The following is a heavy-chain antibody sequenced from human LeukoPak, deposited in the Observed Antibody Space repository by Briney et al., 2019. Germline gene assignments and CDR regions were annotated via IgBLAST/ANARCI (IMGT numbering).Heavy chain of an antibody. D-gene: IGHD1-7*01. CDR3: ARDDSIGITGTPADY. CDR1: GFTFSSYS. V-gene: IGHV3-21*01. J-gene: IGHJ4*02. CDR2: ISSSSSYI. Sequence: PGGSLRLSCAASGFTFSSYSMNWVRQAPGKGLEWVSSISSSSSYIYYADSVKGRFTISRDNAKNSLYLQMNSLRAEDTAVYYCARDDSIGITGTPADYWGQGTLVTVSS.